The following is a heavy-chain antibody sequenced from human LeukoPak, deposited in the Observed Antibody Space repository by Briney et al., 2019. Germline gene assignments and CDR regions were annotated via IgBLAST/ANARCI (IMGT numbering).Heavy chain of an antibody. CDR1: GFTFSSYS. J-gene: IGHJ4*02. D-gene: IGHD5-12*01. CDR3: AKATGSGYDLGIYYFDY. CDR2: ISYDGSNK. V-gene: IGHV3-30*18. Sequence: GGSLRLSCAASGFTFSSYSMSWVRQAPGKGLEWVAVISYDGSNKYYADSLKGRFTISRDNSKSTLYLQMNSLRPEDTAVYYCAKATGSGYDLGIYYFDYWGLGTLVTVSS.